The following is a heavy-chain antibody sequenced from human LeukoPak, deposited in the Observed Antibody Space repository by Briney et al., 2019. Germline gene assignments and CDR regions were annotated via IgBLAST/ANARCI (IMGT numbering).Heavy chain of an antibody. D-gene: IGHD2-15*01. J-gene: IGHJ6*03. CDR1: GFTFSSYA. Sequence: GGSLRLSCAASGFTFSSYAMSWVRQAPGKGLEWVAVISYDGSNKYYADSVKGRFTISRDNSKNTLYLQMNSLRAEDTAVYYCAKDGVDIVVVVAATADYYYYMDVWGKGTTVTVSS. CDR3: AKDGVDIVVVVAATADYYYYMDV. V-gene: IGHV3-30*18. CDR2: ISYDGSNK.